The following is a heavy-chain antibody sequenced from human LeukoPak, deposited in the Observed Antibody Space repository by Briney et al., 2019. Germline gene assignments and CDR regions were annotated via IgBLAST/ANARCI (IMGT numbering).Heavy chain of an antibody. CDR3: ARVAEYYYDSSGYCRGDY. D-gene: IGHD3-22*01. Sequence: GGSLRLSCAASGFTFSSYSMNWVRQAPGKGLEWVSSISSSSNYIYYADSVKGRFTISRDNAKNSLYLRMNSLRAEDTAVYYCARVAEYYYDSSGYCRGDYWGQGTLVTVSS. V-gene: IGHV3-21*01. J-gene: IGHJ4*02. CDR2: ISSSSNYI. CDR1: GFTFSSYS.